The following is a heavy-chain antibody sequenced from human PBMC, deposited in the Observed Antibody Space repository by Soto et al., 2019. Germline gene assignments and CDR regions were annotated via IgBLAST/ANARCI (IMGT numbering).Heavy chain of an antibody. Sequence: QVQLQESGPGLVKPSETLSLTCTVSGGSISSYYWSWIRQPPGKGLEWIGYIYYSGSTNYNPSLKSRVTLSVDTSKNQFSLKLSSVTAADTAVYYCARHTIFGVAPHWFDPWGQGTLVTVSS. D-gene: IGHD3-3*01. CDR1: GGSISSYY. V-gene: IGHV4-59*08. CDR3: ARHTIFGVAPHWFDP. CDR2: IYYSGST. J-gene: IGHJ5*02.